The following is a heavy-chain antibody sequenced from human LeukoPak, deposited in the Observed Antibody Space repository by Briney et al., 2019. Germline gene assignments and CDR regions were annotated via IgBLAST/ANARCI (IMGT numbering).Heavy chain of an antibody. Sequence: GGSLRLSCAASGFTFSSYSMNWVRQAPGKGLEWVSSISSSSSYIYYADSVKGRFTISRDNAKNSLYLQMNSLRAEDTAVYYCARDYGYYYDSSGYYYANFDYWGQGTLVTVSP. J-gene: IGHJ4*02. V-gene: IGHV3-21*01. CDR1: GFTFSSYS. CDR2: ISSSSSYI. D-gene: IGHD3-22*01. CDR3: ARDYGYYYDSSGYYYANFDY.